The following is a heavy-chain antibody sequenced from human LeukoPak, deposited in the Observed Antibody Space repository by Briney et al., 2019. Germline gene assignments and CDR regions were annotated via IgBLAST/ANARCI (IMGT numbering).Heavy chain of an antibody. CDR1: GFTFSSYA. V-gene: IGHV3-7*04. D-gene: IGHD3-9*01. CDR3: ARVAYETLTGRSLHYGLDV. Sequence: GGSLRLSCAASGFTFSSYAMHWVRQAPGKGLEWVANMKQDGSEKYYVDSVKGRFTISRDNGKNSLYLQMISLRAEDTAVYYCARVAYETLTGRSLHYGLDVWGQGTTVTVSS. CDR2: MKQDGSEK. J-gene: IGHJ6*02.